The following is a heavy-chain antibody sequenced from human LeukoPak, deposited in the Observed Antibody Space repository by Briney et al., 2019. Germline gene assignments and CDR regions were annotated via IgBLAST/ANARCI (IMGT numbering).Heavy chain of an antibody. J-gene: IGHJ4*02. CDR1: GFTFSSYW. CDR3: ARAMVRGAFDY. Sequence: GGSLRLSCAASGFTFSSYWMSWVRQALGKGLEWVANIKQDGSEKYYVDSVKGRFTISRDNAKNSLYLQMNSLRAEDTAVYYCARAMVRGAFDYWGQGTLVNVSS. V-gene: IGHV3-7*01. CDR2: IKQDGSEK. D-gene: IGHD3-10*01.